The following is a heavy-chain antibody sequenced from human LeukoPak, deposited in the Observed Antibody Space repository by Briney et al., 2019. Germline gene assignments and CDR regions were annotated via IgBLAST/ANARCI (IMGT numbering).Heavy chain of an antibody. D-gene: IGHD3-9*01. Sequence: GGSLRLSCAASGFTFNTYIMNWVRQAPGKGLEWVAYISSSSTTIYYADSVKGRFTISRDNAKNSLFLQMNSLRAEDTAVYYCASHDRRLWGQGTMVTVSS. CDR2: ISSSSTTI. CDR3: ASHDRRL. V-gene: IGHV3-48*01. CDR1: GFTFNTYI. J-gene: IGHJ3*01.